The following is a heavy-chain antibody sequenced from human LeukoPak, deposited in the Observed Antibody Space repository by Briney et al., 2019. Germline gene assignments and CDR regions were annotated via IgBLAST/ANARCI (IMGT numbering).Heavy chain of an antibody. CDR3: ARGPGASRTGDCDY. Sequence: SETLSLTCAVYGGSFSGYYWSWIRQPPGKGLEWIWEINHSGSNNYNLSLQSRVTISVDPSKHQFSLKLSSVTAANTPVYYCARGPGASRTGDCDYWGQGTLVTVSS. CDR1: GGSFSGYY. J-gene: IGHJ4*02. CDR2: INHSGSN. D-gene: IGHD1-26*01. V-gene: IGHV4-34*01.